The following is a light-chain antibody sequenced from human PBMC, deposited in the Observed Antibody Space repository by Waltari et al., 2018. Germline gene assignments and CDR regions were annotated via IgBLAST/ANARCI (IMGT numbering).Light chain of an antibody. CDR3: SSYTSSRTVV. J-gene: IGLJ1*01. CDR2: EVT. Sequence: QSALTQPASVSGSPGQSIAISCTGTSGDVGAYNYVSWYQQYPGKAPQVLIYEVTNRPSGVSSRFSGSKSGNTASLTISGLQPDDEADYYCSSYTSSRTVVFGTGTDVTVL. V-gene: IGLV2-14*01. CDR1: SGDVGAYNY.